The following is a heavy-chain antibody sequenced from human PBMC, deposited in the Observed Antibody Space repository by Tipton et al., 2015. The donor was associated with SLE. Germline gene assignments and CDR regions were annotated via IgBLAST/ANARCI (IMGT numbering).Heavy chain of an antibody. V-gene: IGHV4-34*01. Sequence: TLSLTCAVYGGSFSGYYWSWIRQPPGKGLEWIGEINHSGSTNYNPSLKSRVTISIDTSKNQFSLKLTSVTAADTAVYYCVRQGTGFGSGRDDYWGQGILVTVSS. J-gene: IGHJ4*02. D-gene: IGHD1-14*01. CDR1: GGSFSGYY. CDR2: INHSGST. CDR3: VRQGTGFGSGRDDY.